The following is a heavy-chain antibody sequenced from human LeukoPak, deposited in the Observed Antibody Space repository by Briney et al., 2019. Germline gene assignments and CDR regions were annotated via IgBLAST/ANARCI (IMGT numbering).Heavy chain of an antibody. CDR2: IYSGGST. J-gene: IGHJ3*02. Sequence: GGSLRLSCAASGFTVSSNYMSWVRQAPGKGLEWVSVIYSGGSTYYADSVKGRFTISRDNSKNTLYLQMNSLRAEDTAVYYCARDAGMESDAFDIWGQGTMVTVSS. V-gene: IGHV3-66*01. D-gene: IGHD3-3*01. CDR1: GFTVSSNY. CDR3: ARDAGMESDAFDI.